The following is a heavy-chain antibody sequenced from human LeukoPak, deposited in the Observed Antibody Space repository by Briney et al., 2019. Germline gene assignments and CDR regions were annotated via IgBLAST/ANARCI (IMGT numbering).Heavy chain of an antibody. J-gene: IGHJ4*02. CDR2: ITTSGTYI. CDR1: GFTFTRFN. D-gene: IGHD3-22*01. CDR3: ARDRVFYDSSGYYPDY. V-gene: IGHV3-21*06. Sequence: PGGSLRLSCAASGFTFTRFNMNWVRQAPGKGLELVSSITTSGTYIYYADSVKGRFTISRDNAKNSLYLQMNSLRAEDTAVYYCARDRVFYDSSGYYPDYWGQGTLVTVSS.